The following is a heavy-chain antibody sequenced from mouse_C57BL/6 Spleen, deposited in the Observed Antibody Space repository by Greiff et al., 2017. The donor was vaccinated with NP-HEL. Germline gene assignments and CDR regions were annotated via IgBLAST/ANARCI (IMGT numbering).Heavy chain of an antibody. Sequence: QVQLQQPGAELVKPGASVKLSCKASGYTFTSYWMHWVKQRPGQGLEWIGMIHPNSGSTNYNEKFKSNATLTVDKSSSTAYMQLSSLTSEDSAVYYCARLSTTVVQYYFDYWGQGTTLTVSS. CDR1: GYTFTSYW. CDR3: ARLSTTVVQYYFDY. V-gene: IGHV1-64*01. CDR2: IHPNSGST. J-gene: IGHJ2*01. D-gene: IGHD1-1*01.